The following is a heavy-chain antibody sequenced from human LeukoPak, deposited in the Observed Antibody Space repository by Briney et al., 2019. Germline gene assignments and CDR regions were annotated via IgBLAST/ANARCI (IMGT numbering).Heavy chain of an antibody. D-gene: IGHD1-7*01. CDR3: AAITGTAGDAFDI. V-gene: IGHV3-7*01. J-gene: IGHJ3*02. Sequence: GSLRLSCAASGFTFGSYWMSGVRQAPGKGLEWVANIKQDGSEKYYVDSVKGRFTISRDNAKNSLYLQMNSLRAEDTAVYYCAAITGTAGDAFDIWGQGTMVTVSS. CDR1: GFTFGSYW. CDR2: IKQDGSEK.